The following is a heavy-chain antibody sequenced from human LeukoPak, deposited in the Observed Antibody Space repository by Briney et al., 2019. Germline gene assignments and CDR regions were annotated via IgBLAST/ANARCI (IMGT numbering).Heavy chain of an antibody. Sequence: HTGGSLRLSCAASGFTVSSNYMSWVRQAPGKGLEWVSAITGSGGNTYYADSVKGRFTISRDNSKNTLYLQMNSLRDEDTAVYYCAKWGDFDVLTGYYVPDFWGQGTLVTVSS. V-gene: IGHV3-23*01. CDR1: GFTVSSNY. J-gene: IGHJ4*02. CDR2: ITGSGGNT. CDR3: AKWGDFDVLTGYYVPDF. D-gene: IGHD3-9*01.